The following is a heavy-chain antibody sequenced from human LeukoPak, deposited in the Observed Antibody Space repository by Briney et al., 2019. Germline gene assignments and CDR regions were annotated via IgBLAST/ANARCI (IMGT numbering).Heavy chain of an antibody. V-gene: IGHV3-74*01. CDR3: ARERVVVTAIEDCYYGMDV. Sequence: GGTLRLSCAASGFTFSSYWMHWVRQAPGKGLVWVSRINSDGSSTSYADSVKGRFTISRDNAKNTLYLQMNSLRAEDTAVYYCARERVVVTAIEDCYYGMDVWGQGTTVTVSS. D-gene: IGHD2-21*02. CDR1: GFTFSSYW. CDR2: INSDGSST. J-gene: IGHJ6*02.